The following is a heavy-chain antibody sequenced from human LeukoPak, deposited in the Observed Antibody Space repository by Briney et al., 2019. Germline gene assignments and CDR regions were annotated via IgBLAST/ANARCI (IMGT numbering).Heavy chain of an antibody. CDR3: AKDIGHRTYYYGSGNDY. CDR1: GFSFSKDW. V-gene: IGHV3-23*01. D-gene: IGHD3-10*01. J-gene: IGHJ4*02. Sequence: GGSLRLSCAASGFSFSKDWMSWVRQAPGKGLEWVSAISGSGGSTYYADSVKGRFTISRDNSKNTLYLQMNSLRAEDTAVYYCAKDIGHRTYYYGSGNDYWGQGTLVTVSS. CDR2: ISGSGGST.